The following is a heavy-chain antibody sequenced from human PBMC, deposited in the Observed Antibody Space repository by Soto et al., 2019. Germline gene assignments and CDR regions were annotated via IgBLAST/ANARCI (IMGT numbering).Heavy chain of an antibody. V-gene: IGHV1-18*01. Sequence: ASVKVSCKASGYTFTSYDINWVRQATGQGLEWMGWISAYNGNTNYAQKLQGRVTMTTDTSKSTAYMELRSLRSDDTDVYYCATGRWEHYYYYGMDGWRQGTTGTVSS. CDR1: GYTFTSYD. CDR3: ATGRWEHYYYYGMDG. CDR2: ISAYNGNT. D-gene: IGHD1-26*01. J-gene: IGHJ6*02.